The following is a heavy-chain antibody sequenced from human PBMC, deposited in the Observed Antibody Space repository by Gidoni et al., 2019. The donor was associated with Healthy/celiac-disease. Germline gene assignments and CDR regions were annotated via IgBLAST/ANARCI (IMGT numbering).Heavy chain of an antibody. CDR2: IYPGDSDT. J-gene: IGHJ6*03. Sequence: EVQLVQSGAEVKKPGESLKISCKGSGYSFTSYWIGWVRQMPGKGLEWMGIIYPGDSDTRYSPSFQGQVTISADKSISTAYLQWSSLKASDTAMYYCARLEAVGDVKSYSPSPSRVGGYYYYYMDVWGKGTTVTVSS. D-gene: IGHD3-16*01. CDR1: GYSFTSYW. V-gene: IGHV5-51*01. CDR3: ARLEAVGDVKSYSPSPSRVGGYYYYYMDV.